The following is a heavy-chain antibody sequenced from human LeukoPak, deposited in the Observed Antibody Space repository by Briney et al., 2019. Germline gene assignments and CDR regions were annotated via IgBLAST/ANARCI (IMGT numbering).Heavy chain of an antibody. D-gene: IGHD3-3*01. V-gene: IGHV4-30-4*01. CDR3: ARSGRGFWSGYQPYFDY. Sequence: PSQTLSLTCTVSGGSISSGDYYWSWIRQPPGKGLEWIGYIYYSGSIYYNPSLKSRVTISVDTSKNQFSLKLSSVTAADTAVYYCARSGRGFWSGYQPYFDYWGQGTLVTVSS. J-gene: IGHJ4*02. CDR2: IYYSGSI. CDR1: GGSISSGDYY.